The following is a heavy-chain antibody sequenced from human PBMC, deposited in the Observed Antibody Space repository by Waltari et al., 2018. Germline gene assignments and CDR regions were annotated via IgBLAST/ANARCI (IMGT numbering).Heavy chain of an antibody. CDR1: GGSISSTNYY. CDR3: AKLGRVATAEAFDT. V-gene: IGHV4-39*07. Sequence: QLHLQESDPGLVKPSETLSLTCTVSGGSISSTNYYWGGIRQPPGKGLEWIGHDYYSGGTYFNPSLQSRGSISADTSKNQFSLKLSSVTAADTAMYYCAKLGRVATAEAFDTWGQGTMVTVSS. CDR2: DYYSGGT. J-gene: IGHJ3*02. D-gene: IGHD5-18*01.